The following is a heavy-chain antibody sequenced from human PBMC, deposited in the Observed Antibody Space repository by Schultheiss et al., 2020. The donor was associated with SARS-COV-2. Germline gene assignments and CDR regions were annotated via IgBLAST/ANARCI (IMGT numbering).Heavy chain of an antibody. V-gene: IGHV3-23*01. J-gene: IGHJ4*02. CDR2: ISNTGSKT. D-gene: IGHD3-10*01. Sequence: GGSLRLSCAAFGFSFDSFAMSWVRQTPGKGLEWVSGISNTGSKTSYADSVKGRFTISRDNSKNTLYLQMNSLRAEDTAVYYCARASSSGSYHPSDYWGQGTLVTVSS. CDR3: ARASSSGSYHPSDY. CDR1: GFSFDSFA.